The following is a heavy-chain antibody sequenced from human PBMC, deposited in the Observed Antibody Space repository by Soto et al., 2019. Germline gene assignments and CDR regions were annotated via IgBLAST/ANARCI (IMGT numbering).Heavy chain of an antibody. J-gene: IGHJ6*02. D-gene: IGHD2-21*01. Sequence: GGSLSLSCVVSDLSLRSYVMSWVRQAPGKGLEWVSVISGGGGSTDYADSVKGRFTISRDISKNTVFLQMNSLIAEDTAVYYCAKARDSGGMDVWGQGT. CDR3: AKARDSGGMDV. CDR2: ISGGGGST. CDR1: DLSLRSYV. V-gene: IGHV3-23*01.